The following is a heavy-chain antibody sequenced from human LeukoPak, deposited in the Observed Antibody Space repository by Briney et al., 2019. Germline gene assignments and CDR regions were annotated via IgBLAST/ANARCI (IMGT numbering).Heavy chain of an antibody. CDR2: ISESSSTI. J-gene: IGHJ4*02. CDR1: GFTFSSYG. Sequence: GGSLRLSCAASGFTFSSYGMNWVRQAPGKGLEWVSYISESSSTIYYADSVKGRFTISRDNAKNSLYLQMNSLRAEDTAVYYCARDGRSDYFDFDYWGQGTLVTVSS. D-gene: IGHD3-3*01. V-gene: IGHV3-48*01. CDR3: ARDGRSDYFDFDY.